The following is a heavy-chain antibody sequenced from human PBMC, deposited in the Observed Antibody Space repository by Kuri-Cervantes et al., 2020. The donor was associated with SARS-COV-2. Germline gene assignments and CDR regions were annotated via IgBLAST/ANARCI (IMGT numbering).Heavy chain of an antibody. J-gene: IGHJ4*02. D-gene: IGHD3-3*01. V-gene: IGHV3-64D*06. CDR2: ISSNGGST. CDR1: GFTFSSYA. CDR3: VKEGSYDFWSGYLPYYFDY. Sequence: GESLKISCSASGFTFSSYAMHWVRQAPEKGLEYVSAISSNGGSTYYADSVKGRFTISRDNSKNTLYLQMSSLRAEDTAVYYCVKEGSYDFWSGYLPYYFDYWGQGTLVTVSS.